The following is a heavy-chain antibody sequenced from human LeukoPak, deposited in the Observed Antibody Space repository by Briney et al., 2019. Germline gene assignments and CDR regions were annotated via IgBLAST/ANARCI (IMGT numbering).Heavy chain of an antibody. CDR3: AKPQLLRFLEWLFDY. Sequence: PGGSLRLSCATSGFTFDFYAMSWFRQPPGKGLEWVSSVSGTGGDTYHADSVKGRFTISRDNSKNTLYLQMNSLRAEDTAVYYCAKPQLLRFLEWLFDYWGQGTLVTVSS. J-gene: IGHJ4*02. CDR1: GFTFDFYA. CDR2: VSGTGGDT. D-gene: IGHD3-3*01. V-gene: IGHV3-23*01.